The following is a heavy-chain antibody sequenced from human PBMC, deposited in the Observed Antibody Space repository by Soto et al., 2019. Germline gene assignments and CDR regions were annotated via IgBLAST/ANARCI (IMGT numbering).Heavy chain of an antibody. D-gene: IGHD6-13*01. CDR3: ATVIAAAADPSNFYYHGMDV. CDR2: FDPEDGET. CDR1: GYILTELS. Sequence: ASVKVSCKVSGYILTELSMHWVRQAPGKGLEWMGGFDPEDGETIYAQKFQGRVTMTEDTSTDTAHMELSSLRSEDTAVYYCATVIAAAADPSNFYYHGMDVWGQGTTVTVSS. V-gene: IGHV1-24*01. J-gene: IGHJ6*02.